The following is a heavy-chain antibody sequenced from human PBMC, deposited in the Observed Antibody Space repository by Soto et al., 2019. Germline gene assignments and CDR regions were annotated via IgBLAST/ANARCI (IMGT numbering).Heavy chain of an antibody. D-gene: IGHD3-10*01. V-gene: IGHV3-30*03. CDR3: ADPGSTDLDV. CDR2: ISNDGSKK. CDR1: GFTFSSYG. Sequence: QVRLVESGGGVVQPGRSLRLSCAASGFTFSSYGMHWVRQAPGKGLEWVAVISNDGSKKYYAASVKGRFTISRDNSKNMLYLQMNSLRAEDTAVSYCADPGSTDLDVWGQGTTVTVSS. J-gene: IGHJ6*02.